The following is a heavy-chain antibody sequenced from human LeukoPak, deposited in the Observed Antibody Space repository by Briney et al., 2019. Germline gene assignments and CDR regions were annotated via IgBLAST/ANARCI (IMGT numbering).Heavy chain of an antibody. CDR1: GFTFSSYA. J-gene: IGHJ4*02. D-gene: IGHD2-2*01. V-gene: IGHV3-23*01. CDR2: ISGSGGST. Sequence: GGSLRLSCAASGFTFSSYAMSWVRQAPGKGLEWVSAISGSGGSTYYADSVKGRFTTSRDNSKNTLYLQMNSLRAEDTAVYYCAKKFRSSTSFFTTWGQGTLVTVSS. CDR3: AKKFRSSTSFFTT.